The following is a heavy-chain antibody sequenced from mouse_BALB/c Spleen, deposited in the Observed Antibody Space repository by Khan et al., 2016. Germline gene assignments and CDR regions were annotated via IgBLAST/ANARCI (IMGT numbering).Heavy chain of an antibody. Sequence: EVKLEESGPGLVKPSQSLSLTCTVTGYSITSDYAWNWIRQFPGNKLEWMGYISYSGSTSYNPSSKSRISITRDTSKNQFFLQLNSVTTEDTATYYCARRIYEGYYFDYWGQGTTLTVSS. CDR1: GYSITSDYA. V-gene: IGHV3-2*02. CDR3: ARRIYEGYYFDY. J-gene: IGHJ2*01. CDR2: ISYSGST. D-gene: IGHD2-3*01.